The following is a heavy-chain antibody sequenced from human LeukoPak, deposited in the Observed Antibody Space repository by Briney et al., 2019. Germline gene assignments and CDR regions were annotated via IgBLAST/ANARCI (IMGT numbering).Heavy chain of an antibody. Sequence: GGSLRLSCAASGFTFSSYSMNWVRQAPGKGLEWVSSISSSSSYIYYADSVKGRFTISRDNAKNSLYLQMNSLRAEDTAVYYCARVVGREVEYYFDYWGQGTLVTVSS. V-gene: IGHV3-21*01. J-gene: IGHJ4*02. D-gene: IGHD2-15*01. CDR2: ISSSSSYI. CDR3: ARVVGREVEYYFDY. CDR1: GFTFSSYS.